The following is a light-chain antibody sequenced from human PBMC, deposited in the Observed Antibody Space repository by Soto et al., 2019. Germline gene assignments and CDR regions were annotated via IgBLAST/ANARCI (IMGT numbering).Light chain of an antibody. CDR3: SSYGGSHNFV. Sequence: QSALTHPPSASGSPGQSVTISCTGTSSDVGGYNFVSWYQHFPGKAPKLIIYEVTKRPSGVPDRFSGSKSGNTASLTVSGLQTDDEADYYCSSYGGSHNFVFGTGTKVTVL. V-gene: IGLV2-8*01. CDR2: EVT. J-gene: IGLJ1*01. CDR1: SSDVGGYNF.